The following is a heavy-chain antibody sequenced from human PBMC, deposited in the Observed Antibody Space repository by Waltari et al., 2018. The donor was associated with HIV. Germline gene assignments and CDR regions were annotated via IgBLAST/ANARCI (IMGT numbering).Heavy chain of an antibody. CDR1: GESFSDYHREPYQSFNRYN. CDR2: IYQHGST. Sequence: QVELQQWGTGLLTTSETLSLKCAVYGESFSDYHREPYQSFNRYNWHWFRQPPGKVLEGMGEIYQHGSTNSNPSLKSRLSMSIDTITKQFSLKLISVTAADTAVYYCARGVSPDHLWASYPDFWGQGTLVTVSS. CDR3: ARGVSPDHLWASYPDF. V-gene: IGHV4-34*01. D-gene: IGHD3-16*02. J-gene: IGHJ4*02.